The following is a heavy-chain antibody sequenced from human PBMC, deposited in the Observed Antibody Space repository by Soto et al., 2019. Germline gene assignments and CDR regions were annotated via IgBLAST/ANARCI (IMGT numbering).Heavy chain of an antibody. CDR1: GFTFSSYA. CDR3: AKDPASSYEQLVPEYFQH. CDR2: ISGSGGST. Sequence: GESLKISCAASGFTFSSYAMSWIRQAPGKGLEWVSAISGSGGSTYYADSVKGRFTISRDNSKNTLYLQMNSLRAEDTAVYYCAKDPASSYEQLVPEYFQHWGQGTLVTVSS. V-gene: IGHV3-23*01. D-gene: IGHD6-13*01. J-gene: IGHJ1*01.